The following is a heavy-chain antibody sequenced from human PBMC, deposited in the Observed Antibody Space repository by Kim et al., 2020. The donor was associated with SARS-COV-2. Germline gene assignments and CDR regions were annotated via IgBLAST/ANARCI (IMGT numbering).Heavy chain of an antibody. D-gene: IGHD3-9*01. Sequence: ASVKVSCKVSGYTLTELSMHWVRQAPGKGLEWMGGFDPEDGETIYAQKFQGRVTMTEDTPTDTAYMELSSLRSEDTAVYYCATASNYDILTGYSHPPDYWGQGTRVTVSS. CDR3: ATASNYDILTGYSHPPDY. V-gene: IGHV1-24*01. CDR1: GYTLTELS. J-gene: IGHJ4*02. CDR2: FDPEDGET.